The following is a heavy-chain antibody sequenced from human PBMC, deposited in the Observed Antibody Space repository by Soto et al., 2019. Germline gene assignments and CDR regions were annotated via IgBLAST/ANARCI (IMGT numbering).Heavy chain of an antibody. J-gene: IGHJ6*02. CDR1: GGSFRTYT. Sequence: ASVKVSCKASGGSFRTYTTSWVRQAPGQGLEWVGGIIPIFGTVNYAQKLRDRVTITADESTSTAYMELTNLRSEDTAVYYCTRDRGGNRLYYAMAVWGQGTTVTVSS. CDR3: TRDRGGNRLYYAMAV. V-gene: IGHV1-69*13. CDR2: IIPIFGTV.